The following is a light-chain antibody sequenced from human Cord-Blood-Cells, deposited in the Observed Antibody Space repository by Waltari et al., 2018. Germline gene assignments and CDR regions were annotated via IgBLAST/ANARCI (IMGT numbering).Light chain of an antibody. CDR3: QQANSFPFT. Sequence: DIQMTQSPSSVSASVGDRVTITCRASQGISSWLDWSQQKPGKAPKLLIYAASSLQSGVPSRFSGSGSGTDFTLTISSLQPEDFATYYCQQANSFPFTFGPGTKVDIK. CDR1: QGISSW. V-gene: IGKV1-12*01. J-gene: IGKJ3*01. CDR2: AAS.